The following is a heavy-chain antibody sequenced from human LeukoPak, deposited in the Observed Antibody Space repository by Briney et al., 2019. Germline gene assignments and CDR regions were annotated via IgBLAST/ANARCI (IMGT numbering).Heavy chain of an antibody. CDR1: GFTFSSYA. CDR2: ISGSGGST. J-gene: IGHJ4*02. D-gene: IGHD2-2*02. V-gene: IGHV3-23*01. Sequence: GGSLRLSCAASGFTFSSYAMSWVRQAPGKGLEWVSAISGSGGSTYYADSVKGRFTISRDNSKNTLYLQMNSLRAEDTAVYYCAKDRYRCSSTSCYMLYFDYWGQGTLVTVSS. CDR3: AKDRYRCSSTSCYMLYFDY.